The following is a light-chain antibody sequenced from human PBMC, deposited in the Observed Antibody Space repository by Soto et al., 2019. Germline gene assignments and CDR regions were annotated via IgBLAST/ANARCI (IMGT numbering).Light chain of an antibody. CDR1: SSDVGTYNF. CDR2: EVS. CDR3: SSYSSTSTLVV. J-gene: IGLJ2*01. Sequence: QSALTQPAYVSGSHGQSITISCTGSSSDVGTYNFVSWYQQRPGKVPKLIIYEVSNRPSGVSSRFSGFKTGNTASLTIYGLQTEDEADYHCSSYSSTSTLVVFGGGTQLTVL. V-gene: IGLV2-14*01.